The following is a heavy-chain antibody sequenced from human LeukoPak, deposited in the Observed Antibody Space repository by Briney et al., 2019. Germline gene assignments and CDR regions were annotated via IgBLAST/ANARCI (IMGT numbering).Heavy chain of an antibody. CDR1: GFTFSSYA. V-gene: IGHV3-23*01. J-gene: IGHJ4*02. CDR2: ISGSSR. Sequence: GGSLRLSCAASGFTFSSYAMSWVRQAPGRGLEWVSVISGSSRYYADSVTGRFTISRDNSKKTLYLQMNSLRAEDTAVYYCAKDAGGSYVPIEYWGQGTLVTVSS. CDR3: AKDAGGSYVPIEY. D-gene: IGHD1-26*01.